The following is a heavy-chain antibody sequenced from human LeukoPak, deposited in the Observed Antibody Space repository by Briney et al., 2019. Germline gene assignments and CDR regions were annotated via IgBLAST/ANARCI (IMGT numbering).Heavy chain of an antibody. D-gene: IGHD5-24*01. V-gene: IGHV3-23*01. CDR2: ISGSGGST. CDR1: GFTFSSYA. Sequence: PGGSLRLSCAASGFTFSSYAMSWVRQAPGKGLEWVSAISGSGGSTYYANSVKGRFTISRDNSKNTLYLQMNSLRAEDTAVYYCAKDGGLDGYNPFGYWGQGTLVTVSS. CDR3: AKDGGLDGYNPFGY. J-gene: IGHJ4*02.